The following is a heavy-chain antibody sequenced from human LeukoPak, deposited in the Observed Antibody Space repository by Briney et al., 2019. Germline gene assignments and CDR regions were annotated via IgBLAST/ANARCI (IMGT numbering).Heavy chain of an antibody. Sequence: SETVSLTCTVSGGSISSSSYYWGWIRQPPSKGLEWVGTIYYSGSTYYNPSLKSRVTISVDTSKNQFSLKLSSVTAADTAVYFCARKGTVSGLDYWGQGTLVTVSS. CDR2: IYYSGST. V-gene: IGHV4-39*01. D-gene: IGHD6-19*01. CDR3: ARKGTVSGLDY. J-gene: IGHJ4*02. CDR1: GGSISSSSYY.